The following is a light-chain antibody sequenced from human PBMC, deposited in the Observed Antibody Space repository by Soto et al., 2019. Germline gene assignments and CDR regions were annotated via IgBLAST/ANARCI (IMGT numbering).Light chain of an antibody. V-gene: IGKV3-11*01. CDR1: QSVSSQ. CDR3: QQRSSWPT. J-gene: IGKJ1*01. Sequence: VLTQSPATLSLSPGERATLSCRASQSVSSQLAWYQQKPGQAPRLFIYDASKRATGVPGRFSGSGSGTDFTLTIRSLEPDDVAVYSCQQRSSWPTFGQGTRVEIK. CDR2: DAS.